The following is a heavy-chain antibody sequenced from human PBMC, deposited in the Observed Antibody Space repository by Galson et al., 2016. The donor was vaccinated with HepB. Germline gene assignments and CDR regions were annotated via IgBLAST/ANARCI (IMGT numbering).Heavy chain of an antibody. CDR2: VNPVLNTA. D-gene: IGHD3-10*01. V-gene: IGHV1-69*13. CDR1: GVTFTNYA. J-gene: IGHJ4*02. CDR3: AGQMSASGNSPFDY. Sequence: SVKVSCKASGVTFTNYAISWVQQAPGQGLEWMGVVNPVLNTANYAQKFQGRVTITADESTGTSFMELKYLRSGDTALYYCAGQMSASGNSPFDYWGQGALATVSA.